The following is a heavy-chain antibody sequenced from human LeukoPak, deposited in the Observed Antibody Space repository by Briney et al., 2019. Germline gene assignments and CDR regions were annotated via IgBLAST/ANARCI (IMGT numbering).Heavy chain of an antibody. CDR3: ARERVGAGAFDI. J-gene: IGHJ3*02. D-gene: IGHD1-26*01. CDR1: GFTFSSHA. V-gene: IGHV3-30-3*01. CDR2: ISYDGSNK. Sequence: GGSLRLSCAASGFTFSSHAMHWVRQAPGKGLEWVAVISYDGSNKYYADSVKGRFIISRDNSKNTLYLQMNSLRAEDTAVYYCARERVGAGAFDIWGQGTMVTVSS.